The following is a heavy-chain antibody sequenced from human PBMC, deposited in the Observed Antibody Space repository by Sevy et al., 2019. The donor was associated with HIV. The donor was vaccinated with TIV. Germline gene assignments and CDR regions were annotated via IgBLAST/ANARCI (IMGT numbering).Heavy chain of an antibody. CDR3: ASSRDYYDNSGPNFDY. Sequence: ASVKVSCKVSGYTLTQLSMHWVRQAPGKGLEWMGGFEPEDGETLHLQNFQGRVTLTEDTSTDTAYMELSSLRSEDTAVYYCASSRDYYDNSGPNFDYWGQGTLVTVSS. V-gene: IGHV1-24*01. J-gene: IGHJ4*02. D-gene: IGHD3-22*01. CDR2: FEPEDGET. CDR1: GYTLTQLS.